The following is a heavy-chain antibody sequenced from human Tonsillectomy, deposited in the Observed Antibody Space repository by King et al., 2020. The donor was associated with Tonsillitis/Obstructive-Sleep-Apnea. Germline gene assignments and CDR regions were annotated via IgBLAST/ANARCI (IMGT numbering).Heavy chain of an antibody. CDR2: VNPSGGST. V-gene: IGHV1-46*01. Sequence: QLVQSGAEVKKPGASVKVSCKASGYTFTTYFMHWVRQAPGQGLEWMGIVNPSGGSTIYAQKFQGRVTMTRDTSTSTVYMELSSLRSEDTAVYYCARGAPDNSDDYGSWFDPWGQGPLVTVSS. CDR3: ARGAPDNSDDYGSWFDP. J-gene: IGHJ5*02. D-gene: IGHD3-22*01. CDR1: GYTFTTYF.